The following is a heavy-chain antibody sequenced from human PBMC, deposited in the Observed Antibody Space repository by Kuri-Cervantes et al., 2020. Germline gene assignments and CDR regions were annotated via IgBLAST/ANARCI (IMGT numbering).Heavy chain of an antibody. CDR3: ARYVHDCSGGSCYSLPDY. D-gene: IGHD2-15*01. J-gene: IGHJ4*02. CDR2: MYYSGST. Sequence: SETLSLTCTVSGGSISSYYWSWIRQPPGKGLEWIGYMYYSGSTNYNPSLKSRVTISVDTSKNQFSLKLSSVTAADTAVYYCARYVHDCSGGSCYSLPDYWGQGTLVTVSS. CDR1: GGSISSYY. V-gene: IGHV4-59*12.